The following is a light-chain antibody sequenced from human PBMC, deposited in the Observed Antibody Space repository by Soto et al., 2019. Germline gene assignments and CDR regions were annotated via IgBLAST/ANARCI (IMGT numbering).Light chain of an antibody. CDR2: GAS. Sequence: EIGLTQSPGTLSLSPGERATLSCRASQSVSSSYLAWYQQKSGQAPRLLIYGASSRATGIPDRFSGSGSGTDFTLTISRLEPEDFAVYYWQQYGSSLFTFGPGTKVDIK. CDR1: QSVSSSY. J-gene: IGKJ3*01. V-gene: IGKV3-20*01. CDR3: QQYGSSLFT.